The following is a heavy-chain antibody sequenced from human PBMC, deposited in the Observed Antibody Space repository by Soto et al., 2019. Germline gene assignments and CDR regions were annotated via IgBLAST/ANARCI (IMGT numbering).Heavy chain of an antibody. D-gene: IGHD1-1*01. CDR2: SSNSGSFT. J-gene: IGHJ4*02. CDR1: GFTFSDHY. Sequence: GGSLRLSCAASGFTFSDHYMSRIRQAPGKGLEWIGYSSNSGSFTRYADSVKGRFSISRDNAKNSLYLQINSLRGDDTAIYYCVRSGDNYNLLDYWGQGTPVTVSS. V-gene: IGHV3-11*06. CDR3: VRSGDNYNLLDY.